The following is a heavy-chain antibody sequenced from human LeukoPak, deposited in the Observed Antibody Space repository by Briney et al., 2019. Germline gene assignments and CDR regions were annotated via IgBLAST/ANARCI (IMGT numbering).Heavy chain of an antibody. Sequence: GGSLRLSCAASGFTFGSYAMSWVRQAPGKGLEWVSAISGSGGSTYYADSVKGRFTISRDNSKNTLYLQMNSLRAEDTAVYYCARVAAPIYYFDYWGQGTLVTVSS. CDR1: GFTFGSYA. D-gene: IGHD3-9*01. V-gene: IGHV3-23*01. J-gene: IGHJ4*02. CDR3: ARVAAPIYYFDY. CDR2: ISGSGGST.